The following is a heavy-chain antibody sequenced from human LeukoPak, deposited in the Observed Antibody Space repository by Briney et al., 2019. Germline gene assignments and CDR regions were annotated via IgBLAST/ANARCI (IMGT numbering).Heavy chain of an antibody. CDR2: IRYDGSNK. CDR3: AREDG. D-gene: IGHD4-17*01. CDR1: GFMFSSYV. V-gene: IGHV3-30*02. J-gene: IGHJ4*02. Sequence: PGGSLRLSCAASGFMFSSYVMHWVRQAPGKGLEWAALIRYDGSNKYYADSVRGRFTISRDNSKSTLYLQMNSLRPEDTAVYYCAREDGWGQGTLVTVSS.